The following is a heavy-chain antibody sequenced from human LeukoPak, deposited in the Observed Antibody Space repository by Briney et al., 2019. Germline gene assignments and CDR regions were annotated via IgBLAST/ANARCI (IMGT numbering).Heavy chain of an antibody. V-gene: IGHV3-48*03. J-gene: IGHJ4*02. D-gene: IGHD2-2*01. CDR1: GFTFSSYE. CDR2: MSGSGSTT. CDR3: ARERADCTSSSCYEEFDC. Sequence: GGSLRLSCVASGFTFSSYEMIWIRQAPGKGLEWVSYMSGSGSTTYYADSVRGRFTTSRDNAENSLYLQMNNLRAEDTAIYYCARERADCTSSSCYEEFDCWGQGTLVTVSS.